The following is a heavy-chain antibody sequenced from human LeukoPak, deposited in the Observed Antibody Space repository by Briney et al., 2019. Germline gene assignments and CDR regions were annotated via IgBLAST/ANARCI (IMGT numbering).Heavy chain of an antibody. CDR3: ARDTYGILTGYYKWAFDI. D-gene: IGHD3-9*01. Sequence: GGSVTLSCAASGFTFCSYTMKWLRQAPGKGRVWVLSNSSSSSYIYYADAVKGRFTISRDNAKNSLYLQMNSLRAEDTAVYYCARDTYGILTGYYKWAFDIWGQGTMVTVSS. V-gene: IGHV3-21*06. CDR2: NSSSSSYI. J-gene: IGHJ3*02. CDR1: GFTFCSYT.